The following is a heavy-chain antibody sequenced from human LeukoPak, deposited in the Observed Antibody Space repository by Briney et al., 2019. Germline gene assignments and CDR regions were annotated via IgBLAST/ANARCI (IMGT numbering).Heavy chain of an antibody. D-gene: IGHD6-19*01. Sequence: GGSLRLSCAASGFTFSKYWMLWVRQAPGKGLESVSRINTDGTVTTYADSVKGRFTVSSDNADNTMFLQMNSVRDEDTAVYYCATKQWLAPPPDSWGQGTPVTVSS. V-gene: IGHV3-74*01. CDR2: INTDGTVT. CDR3: ATKQWLAPPPDS. CDR1: GFTFSKYW. J-gene: IGHJ4*02.